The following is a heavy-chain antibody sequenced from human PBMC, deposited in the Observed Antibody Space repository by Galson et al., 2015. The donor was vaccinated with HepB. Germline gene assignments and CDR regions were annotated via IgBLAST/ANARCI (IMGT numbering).Heavy chain of an antibody. CDR3: AKDKGRGGSGSYHDY. J-gene: IGHJ4*02. Sequence: SLRLSCAASGFTFSSYAMSWVRQAPGKGLEWVSAISGSGGSTYYADSVKGRFTISRDNSKNTLYLQMNSLRAEDTAVYYCAKDKGRGGSGSYHDYWGQGTLVTVSS. D-gene: IGHD3-10*01. CDR2: ISGSGGST. V-gene: IGHV3-23*01. CDR1: GFTFSSYA.